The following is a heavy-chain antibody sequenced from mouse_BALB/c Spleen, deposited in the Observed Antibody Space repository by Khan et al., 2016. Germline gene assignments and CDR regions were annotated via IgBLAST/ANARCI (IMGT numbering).Heavy chain of an antibody. CDR3: ASDWYNYAMNY. CDR2: IIYSGST. CDR1: GYSITSDYA. D-gene: IGHD1-1*02. J-gene: IGHJ4*01. V-gene: IGHV3-2*02. Sequence: EVQLQESGPGLMKPSQSLSLTCTVTGYSITSDYAWNWIRQFPGNKLEWMGYIIYSGSTTYTPSLKSRISITRDTSKNQFFLQLNSVTIEDTATYYCASDWYNYAMNYWGQGTSVTVSS.